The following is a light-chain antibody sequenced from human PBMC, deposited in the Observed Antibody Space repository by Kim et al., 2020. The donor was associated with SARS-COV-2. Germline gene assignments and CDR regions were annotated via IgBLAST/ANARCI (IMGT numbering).Light chain of an antibody. CDR1: QSVSSN. Sequence: EIVMTQSPVTLSVSPGERATLSCRASQSVSSNLACYQQRPGQALRLLIYGASTRATGIAARFSGSGSGTEFTLTISSLQSEDFAVYYCQQYDNWPLTFGGGTKVDIK. CDR3: QQYDNWPLT. J-gene: IGKJ4*01. V-gene: IGKV3-15*01. CDR2: GAS.